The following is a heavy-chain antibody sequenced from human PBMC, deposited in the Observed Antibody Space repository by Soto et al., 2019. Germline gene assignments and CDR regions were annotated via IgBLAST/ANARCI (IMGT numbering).Heavy chain of an antibody. CDR3: GEWFWEGDAFDI. J-gene: IGHJ3*02. CDR1: GGSISSSSYY. D-gene: IGHD3-3*01. CDR2: IYYSGST. V-gene: IGHV4-39*01. Sequence: PSETLSLTCTVSGGSISSSSYYWGWIRQPPGKGLEWIGSIYYSGSTYYNPSLKSRVTISVDTSKNQFSLKLSSVTAADTAVYYCGEWFWEGDAFDIWGQGTMVTVSS.